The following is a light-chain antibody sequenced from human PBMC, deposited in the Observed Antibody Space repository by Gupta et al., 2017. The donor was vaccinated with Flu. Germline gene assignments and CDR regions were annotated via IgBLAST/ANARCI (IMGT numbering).Light chain of an antibody. CDR1: SSAVGAWGF. CDR2: DVD. V-gene: IGLV2-11*01. CDR3: YSYAGTYTFV. J-gene: IGLJ2*01. Sequence: QSALTQPRSVSGSAGQSVTISCTGTSSAVGAWGFVSWYQQHPGRAPKAIIYDVDRRPSGVPDRFSGAKVGNTASLTISGLQADDEADYYCYSYAGTYTFVFGGGTRLTVL.